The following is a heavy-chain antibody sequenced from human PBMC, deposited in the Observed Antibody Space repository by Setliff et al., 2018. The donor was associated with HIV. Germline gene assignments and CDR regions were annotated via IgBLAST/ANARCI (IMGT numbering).Heavy chain of an antibody. Sequence: GASVKVSCKASGGRFSSYAMSWVRQAPGQGLEWMGGIIPMFGSANYAQKFQGRVTITADGSTRTVYMALSSLRSEDTAVYYCARGADGDYRYYMDVWGRGTTVTVSS. CDR2: IIPMFGSA. CDR3: ARGADGDYRYYMDV. D-gene: IGHD4-17*01. V-gene: IGHV1-69*13. CDR1: GGRFSSYA. J-gene: IGHJ6*03.